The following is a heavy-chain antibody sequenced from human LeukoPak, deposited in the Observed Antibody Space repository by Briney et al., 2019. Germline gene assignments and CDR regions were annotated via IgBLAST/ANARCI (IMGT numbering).Heavy chain of an antibody. V-gene: IGHV4-59*01. CDR1: GGSISSYY. Sequence: SETLSLTCTVSGGSISSYYWSWIRQPPGRGLEWIGYIYYSGSTNYNPSLKSRVTISVDTSKNQFSLKLTSVTAADTAVYYCATQVGKRWLVRGGIFDYWGQGTLVTVSS. CDR2: IYYSGST. CDR3: ATQVGKRWLVRGGIFDY. J-gene: IGHJ4*02. D-gene: IGHD6-19*01.